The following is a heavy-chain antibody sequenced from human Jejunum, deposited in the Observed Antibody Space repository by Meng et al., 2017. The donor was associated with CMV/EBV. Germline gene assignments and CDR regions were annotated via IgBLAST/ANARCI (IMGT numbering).Heavy chain of an antibody. CDR3: SRVHPYYFGMDV. J-gene: IGHJ6*02. V-gene: IGHV3-13*01. CDR2: IGVAGDT. CDR1: GFTFSSYD. Sequence: SCAASGFTFSSYDMHWVRQATGKGLEWVSTIGVAGDTYYVGSVKGRFTISRETAKNSLYLQMNSLRAGDTAVYYCSRVHPYYFGMDVWGQGTTVTVSS.